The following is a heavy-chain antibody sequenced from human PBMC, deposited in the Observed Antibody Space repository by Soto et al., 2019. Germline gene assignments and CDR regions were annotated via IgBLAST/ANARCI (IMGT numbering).Heavy chain of an antibody. D-gene: IGHD1-26*01. Sequence: EVQLLESGGGLVQPGGSLRLSCAASGFPFSTSAMNWVRQAPGQGLEWVSIISASSDAAYYAESVKGRFASSRDNSKNPLYLQMNSLRAEDTAVYYCAKYSGSYPVYNGLSLWGQGTTVTVS. V-gene: IGHV3-23*01. CDR2: ISASSDAA. J-gene: IGHJ6*02. CDR1: GFPFSTSA. CDR3: AKYSGSYPVYNGLSL.